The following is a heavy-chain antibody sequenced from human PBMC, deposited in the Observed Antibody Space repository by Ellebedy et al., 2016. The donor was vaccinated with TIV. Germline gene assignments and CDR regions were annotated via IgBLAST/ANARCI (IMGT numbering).Heavy chain of an antibody. CDR2: IDPSDSST. CDR3: ARLHSGRYNFFDP. J-gene: IGHJ5*02. Sequence: GESLKISCKGSGDSFTSYWISWVRQMPGKGLEWMARIDPSDSSTTYNPSFQGHVTISADKSISTAYLQWSSLKASDTAMYYCARLHSGRYNFFDPWGQGTLVTVSS. CDR1: GDSFTSYW. D-gene: IGHD3-10*01. V-gene: IGHV5-10-1*01.